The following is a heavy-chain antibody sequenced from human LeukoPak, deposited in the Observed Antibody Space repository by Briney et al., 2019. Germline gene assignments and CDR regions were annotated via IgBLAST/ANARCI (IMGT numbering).Heavy chain of an antibody. CDR3: ARVVYDILTGYTYYFDY. CDR2: ISSSSSYI. D-gene: IGHD3-9*01. Sequence: NPGGSLRLSCAASGFTFSSYSMNWVRQASGKGLEWVSSISSSSSYIYYADSVKGRFTISRDNAKNSLYLQMNSLRAEDTAVYYCARVVYDILTGYTYYFDYWGQGTLVTVSS. V-gene: IGHV3-21*01. CDR1: GFTFSSYS. J-gene: IGHJ4*02.